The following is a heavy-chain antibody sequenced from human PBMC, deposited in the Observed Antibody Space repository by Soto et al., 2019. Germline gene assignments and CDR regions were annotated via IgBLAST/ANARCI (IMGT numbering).Heavy chain of an antibody. Sequence: QLQLQESGPGLVKPSETLSLTCIVSGGSITRNNHYWGWIRQSPGKGLEWIGSILYSGRTNYNPSLKSRVTLSVETSKNQFSLKMSSVTAADTALYYCALLGSSCWYQGSYFDYWGQGTLVSVSS. CDR2: ILYSGRT. D-gene: IGHD6-19*01. J-gene: IGHJ4*02. V-gene: IGHV4-39*01. CDR3: ALLGSSCWYQGSYFDY. CDR1: GGSITRNNHY.